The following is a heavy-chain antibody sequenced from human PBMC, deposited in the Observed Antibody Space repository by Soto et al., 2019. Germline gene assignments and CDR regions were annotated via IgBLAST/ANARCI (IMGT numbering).Heavy chain of an antibody. CDR3: ARAYGYGSGSYLDY. CDR2: IWYDGSNK. D-gene: IGHD3-10*01. Sequence: QVQLVESGGGVVQPGRSLRLSCAASGFTFSSYGMHWLRLAPGKGLEWVAVIWYDGSNKYYADSVKGRFTISRDNSKNTLYLQMNSLRAEDTAVYYCARAYGYGSGSYLDYWGQGTLVTVSS. V-gene: IGHV3-33*01. CDR1: GFTFSSYG. J-gene: IGHJ4*02.